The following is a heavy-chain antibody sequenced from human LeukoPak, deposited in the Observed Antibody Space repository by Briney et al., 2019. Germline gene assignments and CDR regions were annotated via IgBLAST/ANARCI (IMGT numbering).Heavy chain of an antibody. CDR2: INPSGGST. V-gene: IGHV1-46*01. J-gene: IGHJ6*02. CDR1: GYTFTSYY. CDR3: ARDLTRYGMDV. Sequence: WASVKVSCKASGYTFTSYYMHWVRQAPGQGLEWMGIINPSGGSTSYAQKFQGRVTITADESTSTAYMELSSLGSEDTAVYYCARDLTRYGMDVWGQGTTVTVSS.